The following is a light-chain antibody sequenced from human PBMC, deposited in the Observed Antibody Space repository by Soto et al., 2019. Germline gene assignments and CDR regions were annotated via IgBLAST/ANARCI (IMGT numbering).Light chain of an antibody. J-gene: IGLJ2*01. CDR3: NSYAGSNNWV. Sequence: QSALTQPPSASGSPGQSVTLSCTGTSSDVGGYKYVSWYQQHPGKAPKLILYEVTKRPSGVPDRFSGSKSDNTASLTVSGLLAEDEADYYCNSYAGSNNWVFGGGTKLTVL. V-gene: IGLV2-8*01. CDR2: EVT. CDR1: SSDVGGYKY.